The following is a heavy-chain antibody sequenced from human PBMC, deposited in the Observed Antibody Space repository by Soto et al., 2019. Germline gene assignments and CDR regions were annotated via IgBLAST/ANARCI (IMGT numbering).Heavy chain of an antibody. CDR1: GLTFSSYA. V-gene: IGHV3-23*01. Sequence: GGSLRLSCAASGLTFSSYALSWVRQAPGKRLEWVSAISGSGGSTYYADSVKGRFTISRDNSKNTLYLQMNSLRAEDTAVYYCAKDGGVATISYYYYYYGMDVWGQGTTVTVSS. CDR3: AKDGGVATISYYYYYYGMDV. CDR2: ISGSGGST. D-gene: IGHD5-12*01. J-gene: IGHJ6*02.